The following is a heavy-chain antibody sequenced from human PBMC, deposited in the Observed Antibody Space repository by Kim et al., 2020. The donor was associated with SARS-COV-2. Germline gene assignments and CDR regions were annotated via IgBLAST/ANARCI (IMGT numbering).Heavy chain of an antibody. CDR1: GFTLSSYW. J-gene: IGHJ4*02. CDR2: IKQDGSEK. CDR3: AREYY. Sequence: GGSLRLSCAASGFTLSSYWMSWVRQAPGKGLEWVANIKQDGSEKYYVDSVKGRFTISRDNAKNSLYLQMNSLRAEDTAIYYCAREYYWGQGTLVTVSS. V-gene: IGHV3-7*03.